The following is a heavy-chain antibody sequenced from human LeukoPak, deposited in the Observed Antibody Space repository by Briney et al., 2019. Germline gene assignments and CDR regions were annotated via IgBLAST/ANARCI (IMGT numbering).Heavy chain of an antibody. D-gene: IGHD3-16*01. CDR2: IYYSGRT. CDR1: GGSISSYY. V-gene: IGHV4-39*02. CDR3: ARERSRGSFDY. Sequence: SETLSLTCTVSGGSISSYYWGWIRQPPGKGLEWIGSIYYSGRTYYNPSLESRVTISVDTSENQFSLKLSSVTAADTAVYYCARERSRGSFDYWGQGTLVTVSS. J-gene: IGHJ4*02.